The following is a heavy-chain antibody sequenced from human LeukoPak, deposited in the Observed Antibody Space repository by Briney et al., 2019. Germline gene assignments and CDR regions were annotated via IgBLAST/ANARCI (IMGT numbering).Heavy chain of an antibody. D-gene: IGHD6-19*01. CDR3: ARSSGWYDY. CDR1: GFPFTTYW. J-gene: IGHJ4*02. CDR2: INSDGSST. Sequence: GRSLRLSCAASGFPFTTYWMHWVRQAPGKGLVWVSGINSDGSSTTYADSVKGRFTISRDNAKNTLYLQMNSLRAEDTAVYYCARSSGWYDYRGQGTLVTVSS. V-gene: IGHV3-74*01.